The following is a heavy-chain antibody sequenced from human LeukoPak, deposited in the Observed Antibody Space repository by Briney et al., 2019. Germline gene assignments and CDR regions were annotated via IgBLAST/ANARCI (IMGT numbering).Heavy chain of an antibody. CDR3: ARGTRGFDY. CDR2: ISSNGGST. V-gene: IGHV3-64*01. CDR1: GFTFSSYA. J-gene: IGHJ4*02. Sequence: GGSLRLSCAASGFTFSSYAMHWVRQAQGKGLEYVSAISSNGGSTYYANSVKGRFTISRDNSKNTLYLQMGSLRAEDMAVYYCARGTRGFDYWGQGTLVTVSS. D-gene: IGHD3-10*01.